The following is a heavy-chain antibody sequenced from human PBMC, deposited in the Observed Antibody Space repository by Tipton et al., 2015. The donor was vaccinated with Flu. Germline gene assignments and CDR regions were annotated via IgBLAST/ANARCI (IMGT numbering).Heavy chain of an antibody. CDR1: GFTFTNFG. Sequence: ASGFTFTNFGITWVRQAPGQGLEWMGWISGYNGDTNYAEKLQGRVTMTTDASTHTAYMELRSLKSDDTAMYYCARDRGSYNIHLEYHYYYGMDVWGQGTTVTVSS. CDR3: ARDRGSYNIHLEYHYYYGMDV. V-gene: IGHV1-18*01. CDR2: ISGYNGDT. J-gene: IGHJ6*02. D-gene: IGHD1-26*01.